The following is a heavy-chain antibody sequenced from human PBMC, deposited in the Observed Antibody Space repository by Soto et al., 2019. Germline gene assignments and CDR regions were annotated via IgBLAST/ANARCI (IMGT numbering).Heavy chain of an antibody. J-gene: IGHJ5*02. D-gene: IGHD3-9*01. CDR3: AKSGFYDFLTRYRTRFDN. Sequence: EVQLLESGGGLVQPGGSLRLSCAASGFTFTSYAMSWVRQAPGKGLEWVSGISGGGGSTYYAASVKGRFTISRDNSKSTMYLQMHYPAAYETAVYYCAKSGFYDFLTRYRTRFDNRGQGTRV. CDR2: ISGGGGST. V-gene: IGHV3-23*01. CDR1: GFTFTSYA.